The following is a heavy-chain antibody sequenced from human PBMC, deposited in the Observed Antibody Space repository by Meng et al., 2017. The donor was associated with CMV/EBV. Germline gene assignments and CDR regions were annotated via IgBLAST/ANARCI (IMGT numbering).Heavy chain of an antibody. D-gene: IGHD3-22*01. CDR1: GFTFSSYS. CDR3: ARGITMIVVVIAPNAFDI. V-gene: IGHV3-21*01. J-gene: IGHJ3*02. CDR2: ISSSSYI. Sequence: GGSLRLSCAASGFTFSSYSMNWVRQAPGKGLEWVSSISSSSYIYCADSVKGRFTISRDNAKNSLYLQMNSLRAEDTAVYYCARGITMIVVVIAPNAFDIWGQGTMVTVSS.